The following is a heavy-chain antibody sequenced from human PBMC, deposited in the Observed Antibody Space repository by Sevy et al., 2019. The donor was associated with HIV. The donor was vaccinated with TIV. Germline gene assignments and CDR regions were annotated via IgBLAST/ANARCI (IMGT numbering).Heavy chain of an antibody. Sequence: GGSLRLSCAASGFTFTINAMGWVRQAPGKGLEWVSLISGSGSSTYYADSVKGRFTISRDNSKNTLSLQMNSLRAEDTAVYYCANRLGYCTNGVCYLDYWGQGTLVTVSS. V-gene: IGHV3-23*01. D-gene: IGHD2-8*01. CDR1: GFTFTINA. CDR2: ISGSGSST. J-gene: IGHJ4*02. CDR3: ANRLGYCTNGVCYLDY.